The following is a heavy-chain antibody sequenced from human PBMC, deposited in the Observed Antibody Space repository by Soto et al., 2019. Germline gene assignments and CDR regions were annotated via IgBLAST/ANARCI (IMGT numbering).Heavy chain of an antibody. CDR3: AKDDANPGGNFAY. J-gene: IGHJ4*02. CDR2: ISGSGGST. V-gene: IGHV3-23*01. CDR1: GFTFSSYA. Sequence: GGSLRLSCAASGFTFSSYAMSWVRQAPGKGLEWVSAISGSGGSTYYADSVKGRFTISRDTSKNTLYLRMNSLRAEDTAVYYCAKDDANPGGNFAYWGKGTLVTVSS. D-gene: IGHD2-15*01.